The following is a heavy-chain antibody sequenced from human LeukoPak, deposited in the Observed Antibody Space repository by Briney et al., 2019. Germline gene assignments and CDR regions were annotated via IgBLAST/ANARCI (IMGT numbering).Heavy chain of an antibody. CDR2: IKSKKDGGTT. CDR3: TTVFYGF. J-gene: IGHJ4*02. CDR1: GFTFSNAW. D-gene: IGHD2/OR15-2a*01. Sequence: GGSLRLSCAASGFTFSNAWMNWVRQAPGKGLEWVGRIKSKKDGGTTDYAAPVKGRFTISRDDSKNTLYLQVSTLKTEDTALYYCTTVFYGFWGQGTLVTVSS. V-gene: IGHV3-15*01.